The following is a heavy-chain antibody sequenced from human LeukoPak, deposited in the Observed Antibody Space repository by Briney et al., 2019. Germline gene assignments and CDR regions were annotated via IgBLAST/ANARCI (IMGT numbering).Heavy chain of an antibody. V-gene: IGHV4-59*01. CDR1: GGSISSYY. CDR2: IYYSGST. D-gene: IGHD3-22*01. Sequence: SETLSLTCTVPGGSISSYYWNWIRQPPGKGLEWIGYIYYSGSTNYNPSLKSRVTISVDTSKNQFSLKLSSVTAADTAVYYCARWTYYYDISGYYYYYMDVWGKGTTVTISS. J-gene: IGHJ6*03. CDR3: ARWTYYYDISGYYYYYMDV.